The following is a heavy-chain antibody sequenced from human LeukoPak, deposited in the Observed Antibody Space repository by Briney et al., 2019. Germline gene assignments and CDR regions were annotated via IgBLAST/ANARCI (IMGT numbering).Heavy chain of an antibody. Sequence: SQTLSLTCSVSGGSITSTNHSWSWIRQPPGEGLEWIAYIRPSGIAWYNPSLTSRAVISIDTSKNQFSLTVNSVTAADTAMYYCAREVDIPVDSDGFDLWGQGTMVTVSS. J-gene: IGHJ3*01. CDR3: AREVDIPVDSDGFDL. CDR2: IRPSGIA. D-gene: IGHD5-12*01. V-gene: IGHV4-30-4*08. CDR1: GGSITSTNHS.